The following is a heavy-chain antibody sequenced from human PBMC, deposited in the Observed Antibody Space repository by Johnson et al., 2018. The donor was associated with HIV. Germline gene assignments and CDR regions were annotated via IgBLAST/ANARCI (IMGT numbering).Heavy chain of an antibody. D-gene: IGHD6-13*01. CDR1: GFTIDDSG. V-gene: IGHV3-20*04. J-gene: IGHJ3*01. CDR3: ARDDTGYSSSFDAFDV. Sequence: VQLVESGGGVVRPGGSLRLSCAASGFTIDDSGMSWVRQAPGKGLEWASGINWTGGRAGYADSLTGRFTISRDNAKNSLYLEMNSLRAEDTAVYYCARDDTGYSSSFDAFDVWGQGTMVTVSS. CDR2: INWTGGRA.